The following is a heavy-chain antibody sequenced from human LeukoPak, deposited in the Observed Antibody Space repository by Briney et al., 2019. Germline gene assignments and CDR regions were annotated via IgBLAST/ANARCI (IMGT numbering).Heavy chain of an antibody. CDR2: IIPIFGTA. J-gene: IGHJ6*03. CDR3: ARGAAMVIHYYYYYMDV. V-gene: IGHV1-69*05. D-gene: IGHD5-18*01. Sequence: ASVKVSCKASGGTFSSYAISWVRQAPGQGLEWMGGIIPIFGTANYAQKFQGRVTITTDESTSTAYMELSSLRSEDTAVYYCARGAAMVIHYYYYYMDVWGKGTTVTVSS. CDR1: GGTFSSYA.